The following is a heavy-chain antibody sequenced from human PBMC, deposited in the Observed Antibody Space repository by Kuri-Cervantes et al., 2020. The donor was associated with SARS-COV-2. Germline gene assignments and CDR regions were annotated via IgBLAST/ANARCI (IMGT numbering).Heavy chain of an antibody. CDR1: GGTFSSYA. CDR2: IIPIFGIA. J-gene: IGHJ5*02. D-gene: IGHD2-15*01. Sequence: SVKVSCKASGGTFSSYAISWVRQAPGQGLEWMGGIIPIFGIANYAQKFQGRVTITADKSTSTAYMELSSLRSEDTAVYYCATLIAATPWFDPWGQGTLVTVSS. V-gene: IGHV1-69*10. CDR3: ATLIAATPWFDP.